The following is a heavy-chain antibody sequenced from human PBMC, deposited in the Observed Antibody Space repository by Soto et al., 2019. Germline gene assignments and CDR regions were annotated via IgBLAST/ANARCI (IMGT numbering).Heavy chain of an antibody. D-gene: IGHD3-3*01. Sequence: EVQLVQSGAEVKKPGESLRISCKGSGYSFTSYWISWVRQMPGKGLEWMGRIDPSDSYTNYSPSFQGHVTISADKSISTAYLQWSSLKASDTAMYYCARGLRFLEWLSYFDYWGQGTLVTVSS. CDR3: ARGLRFLEWLSYFDY. CDR2: IDPSDSYT. V-gene: IGHV5-10-1*03. J-gene: IGHJ4*02. CDR1: GYSFTSYW.